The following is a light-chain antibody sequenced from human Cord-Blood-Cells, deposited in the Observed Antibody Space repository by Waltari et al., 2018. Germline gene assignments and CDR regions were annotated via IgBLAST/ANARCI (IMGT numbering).Light chain of an antibody. V-gene: IGKV1-5*03. Sequence: DIQMTQPPSTLSASVGDRVTITCRASQSISSWLAWYQQKPGKAPKLLIYKASCLESGVPSRFSGSGSGTEFTLTISSLQPDDFATYYCQQYNSYSWTFGQGTKVEIK. CDR2: KAS. CDR1: QSISSW. J-gene: IGKJ1*01. CDR3: QQYNSYSWT.